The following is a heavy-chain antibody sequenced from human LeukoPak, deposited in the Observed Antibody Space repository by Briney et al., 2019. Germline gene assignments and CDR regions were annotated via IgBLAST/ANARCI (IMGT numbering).Heavy chain of an antibody. D-gene: IGHD2-21*02. V-gene: IGHV3-21*01. CDR3: ARVGLVTAYYYYYMDV. J-gene: IGHJ6*03. Sequence: GGFLRLSCAASGFTFSSYSMNWVRQAPGKGLEWVSSISSSSSYIYYADSVKGRFTISRDNAKNSLYLQMNSLRAEDTAVYYCARVGLVTAYYYYYMDVWGKGTTVTVSS. CDR1: GFTFSSYS. CDR2: ISSSSSYI.